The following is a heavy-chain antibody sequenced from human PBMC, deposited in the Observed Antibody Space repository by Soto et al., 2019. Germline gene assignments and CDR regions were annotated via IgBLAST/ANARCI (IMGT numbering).Heavy chain of an antibody. CDR1: GYKFTGYY. Sequence: QVQLVQSGAEVKKPGASVKVSCKPSGYKFTGYYMHWVRQAPGQGLEWMGWIDPYTGDTGYAQKFQGRVTVTRDTSISTAYMELRRLRSDDTAVYYWAKVKYYDISDYYNDPPYYFDYWGQGTLVTVSS. CDR2: IDPYTGDT. CDR3: AKVKYYDISDYYNDPPYYFDY. D-gene: IGHD3-22*01. J-gene: IGHJ4*02. V-gene: IGHV1-2*02.